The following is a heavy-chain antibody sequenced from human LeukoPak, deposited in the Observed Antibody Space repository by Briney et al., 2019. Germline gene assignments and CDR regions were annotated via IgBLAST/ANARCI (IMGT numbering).Heavy chain of an antibody. CDR3: AGMKTYYDILTGYYRPSYYYYGMDV. Sequence: PSETLSLTCTVSGGSISSYYWSWIRQPPGKGLEWIGYIYYSGSTNYNPSLKSRVTISVDTPKNQFSLKLSSVTAADTAVYYCAGMKTYYDILTGYYRPSYYYYGMDVWGQGTTVTVSS. CDR2: IYYSGST. V-gene: IGHV4-59*01. D-gene: IGHD3-9*01. CDR1: GGSISSYY. J-gene: IGHJ6*02.